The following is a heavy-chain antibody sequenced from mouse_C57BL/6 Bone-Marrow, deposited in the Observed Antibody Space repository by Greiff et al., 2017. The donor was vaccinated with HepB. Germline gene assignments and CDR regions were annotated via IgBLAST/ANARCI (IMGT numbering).Heavy chain of an antibody. CDR3: ARDPLLLRFDY. Sequence: VKLMESGAELVKPGASVKISCKASGYAFSSYWMNWVKQRPGKGLEWIGQIYPGDGDTNYNGKFKGKATLTADKSSSTAYMQLSSLTSEDSAVYFCARDPLLLRFDYWGQGTTLTVSS. D-gene: IGHD1-1*01. J-gene: IGHJ2*01. V-gene: IGHV1-80*01. CDR1: GYAFSSYW. CDR2: IYPGDGDT.